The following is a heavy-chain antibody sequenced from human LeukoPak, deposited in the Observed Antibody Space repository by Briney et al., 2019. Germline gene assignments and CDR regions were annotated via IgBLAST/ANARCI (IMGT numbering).Heavy chain of an antibody. CDR2: IFYSGST. CDR1: GGSISSHY. CDR3: AKARGSSGSYEYYHYMDV. J-gene: IGHJ6*03. Sequence: SETLSLTCTVSGGSISSHYWSWIRQPPGKGLEWIGYIFYSGSTNYNPSLKSRVTMSVDTSKKQFSLKLSSVTAADTAVYYCAKARGSSGSYEYYHYMDVWGKGTTVTISS. V-gene: IGHV4-59*11. D-gene: IGHD1-26*01.